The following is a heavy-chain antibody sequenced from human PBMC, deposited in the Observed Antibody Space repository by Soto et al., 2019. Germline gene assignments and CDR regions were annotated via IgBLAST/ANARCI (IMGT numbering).Heavy chain of an antibody. CDR1: GASISAGGFY. J-gene: IGHJ6*02. CDR2: IYYTGNT. Sequence: PSERLSLTCTAGGASISAGGFYWSWIRHHPERGLEGIGNIYYTGNTHYSPSLKSRVSISVDTSKNQLSLKLTSVTAADTAVYYCARGSTTSPYSYYGMDVWGQGTTVS. D-gene: IGHD2-2*01. V-gene: IGHV4-31*03. CDR3: ARGSTTSPYSYYGMDV.